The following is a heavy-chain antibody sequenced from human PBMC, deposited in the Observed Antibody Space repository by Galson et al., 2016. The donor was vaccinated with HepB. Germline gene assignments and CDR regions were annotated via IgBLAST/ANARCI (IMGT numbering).Heavy chain of an antibody. J-gene: IGHJ6*02. CDR1: GFSLNTRGMR. Sequence: PALVKPTQTLTLTCTFSGFSLNTRGMRVSWIRQPPGKALEWLARIDGDDEKFYSPSLTTRLTISTDTSKNQVVLTMTNMDPVDTATYYCARSGYCRGVTCFAAMDVWGQGTTVTVSS. D-gene: IGHD2-15*01. CDR2: IDGDDEK. CDR3: ARSGYCRGVTCFAAMDV. V-gene: IGHV2-70*04.